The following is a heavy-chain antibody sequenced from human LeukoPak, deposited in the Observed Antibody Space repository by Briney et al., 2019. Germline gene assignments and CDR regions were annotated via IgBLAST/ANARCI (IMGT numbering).Heavy chain of an antibody. CDR2: ILYSGST. CDR1: GGSISGGPYY. D-gene: IGHD3-22*01. V-gene: IGHV4-39*01. CDR3: VRRVAGSGYRDS. Sequence: PSETLSLTCAVSGGSISGGPYYWGWIRQPPGKGLEWIGNILYSGSTNYNPSLKSRVTISVDTSKNQFSLKLSSVTAADTADYYCVRRVAGSGYRDSWGQGTLVTVSS. J-gene: IGHJ4*02.